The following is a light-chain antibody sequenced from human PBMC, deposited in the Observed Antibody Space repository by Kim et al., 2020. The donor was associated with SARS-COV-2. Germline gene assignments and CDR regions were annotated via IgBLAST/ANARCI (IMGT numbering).Light chain of an antibody. Sequence: DIQMTQSPSSVSASVGDRVTITCRASQSITTWLAWYQQKPGKAPKLLIYGASSLLSGVPSRFSGSVSGTNFSLIITSLQPEDFATYYYQQASSFPRYFGGGNKVGIK. CDR1: QSITTW. V-gene: IGKV1-12*01. J-gene: IGKJ4*01. CDR3: QQASSFPRY. CDR2: GAS.